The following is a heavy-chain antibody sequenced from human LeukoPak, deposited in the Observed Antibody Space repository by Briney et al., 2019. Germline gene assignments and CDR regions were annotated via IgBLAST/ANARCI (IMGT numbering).Heavy chain of an antibody. CDR1: GYTFTGYY. D-gene: IGHD2-15*01. V-gene: IGHV1-2*02. CDR3: ARSLVVVAEIDY. J-gene: IGHJ4*02. CDR2: INPNSGGT. Sequence: ASVKVSCKASGYTFTGYYMHWVRQAPGQGLEWMGWINPNSGGTNYAQKFQGRVTMTRDTSISTAYMELSRLRSDDTAVYYCARSLVVVAEIDYWGQGTLVTVSS.